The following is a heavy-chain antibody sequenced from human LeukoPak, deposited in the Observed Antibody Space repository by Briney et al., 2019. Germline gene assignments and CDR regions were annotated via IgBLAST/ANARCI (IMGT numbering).Heavy chain of an antibody. CDR2: IYYTGNT. CDR1: GASISSYY. Sequence: SETLSLTCTVSGASISSYYWSWIRQPPGKGLEWIGYIYYTGNTNYNPSLKSRVTISVDTSKNQFSLKLSSVTAADTAVYYCARGEGPWGQGTQVTVSS. CDR3: ARGEGP. J-gene: IGHJ5*02. V-gene: IGHV4-59*12.